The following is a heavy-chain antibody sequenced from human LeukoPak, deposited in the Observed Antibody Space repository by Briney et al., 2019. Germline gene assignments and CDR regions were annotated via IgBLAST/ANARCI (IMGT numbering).Heavy chain of an antibody. CDR2: IIPIFGTA. CDR1: GGTFSSYA. Sequence: ASVKVSCKASGGTFSSYAISWVRQAPGQGLEWMGGIIPIFGTANYAQKFQGRVTITADESTSTAYMELSSLRSEDTAVYYCARGSPYYDTSGYYLDGLDYWGQGTLVTVSP. CDR3: ARGSPYYDTSGYYLDGLDY. J-gene: IGHJ4*02. V-gene: IGHV1-69*01. D-gene: IGHD3-22*01.